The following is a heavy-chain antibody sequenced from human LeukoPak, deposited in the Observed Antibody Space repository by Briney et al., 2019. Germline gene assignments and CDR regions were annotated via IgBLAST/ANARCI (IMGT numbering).Heavy chain of an antibody. CDR1: GFTFSSYG. CDR2: ISYDGSNK. J-gene: IGHJ4*02. Sequence: GRSLRLSCAASGFTFSSYGMHWVRQAPGKGLEWVAVISYDGSNKYYADSVKGRFTISRDNSKNTLYLQMNSLRAEDTAVHYCAKGAYYFDYWGQGTLVTVSS. V-gene: IGHV3-30*18. CDR3: AKGAYYFDY.